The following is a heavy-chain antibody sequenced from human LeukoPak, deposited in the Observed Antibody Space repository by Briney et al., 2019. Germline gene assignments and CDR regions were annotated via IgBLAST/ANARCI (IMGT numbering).Heavy chain of an antibody. J-gene: IGHJ5*02. V-gene: IGHV4-30-2*01. CDR3: ARDNAYHYT. Sequence: SETLSLTCAVSGGSISSGGYSWSWIRRPPGKGLEWIGYIYHSGSTYYNPSLKSRVTISVDRSKNQFSLKLSSVTAADTAVYYCARDNAYHYTWGQGTLVTVSS. D-gene: IGHD3-10*01. CDR2: IYHSGST. CDR1: GGSISSGGYS.